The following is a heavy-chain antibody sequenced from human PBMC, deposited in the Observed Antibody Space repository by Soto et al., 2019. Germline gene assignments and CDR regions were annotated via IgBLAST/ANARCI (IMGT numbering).Heavy chain of an antibody. V-gene: IGHV1-69*13. Sequence: VASVKVSCKTSGSTVSSYAISWVRQAPGQGLEWMGGSIPIFGTANYAQKFQGRVTITADEYTSTDYMELRSLRSEDTAVYYCATREDCGGDCYSGFDPWGQGTLVTVSS. CDR3: ATREDCGGDCYSGFDP. CDR1: GSTVSSYA. CDR2: SIPIFGTA. D-gene: IGHD2-21*02. J-gene: IGHJ5*02.